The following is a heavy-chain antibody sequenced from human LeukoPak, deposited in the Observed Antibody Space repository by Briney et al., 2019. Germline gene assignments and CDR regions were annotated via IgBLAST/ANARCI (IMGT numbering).Heavy chain of an antibody. CDR3: ARDYGDYTEIDAFDI. Sequence: PSETLSLTCTVYGGSFSGYYWSWIRQPPGKGLEWIGEINHSGSTNYNPFLKSRVTISVDTSKNQFSLKLSSVTAADTAVYYCARDYGDYTEIDAFDIWGQGTMVTVSS. J-gene: IGHJ3*02. CDR1: GGSFSGYY. D-gene: IGHD4-17*01. CDR2: INHSGST. V-gene: IGHV4-34*01.